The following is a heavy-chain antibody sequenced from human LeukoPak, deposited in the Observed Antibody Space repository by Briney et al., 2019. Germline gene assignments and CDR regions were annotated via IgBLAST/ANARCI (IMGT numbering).Heavy chain of an antibody. V-gene: IGHV3-23*01. Sequence: GGSLRLSCTASGFTFTTYAINWVRQAPGKGLEWVSGIRGGGDKAFYADSVNGRFTISRDNSKNSVSLQMRSLRPDDAALYYCVKDLALAGTGGGFDVWGQGTRVAVSS. CDR3: VKDLALAGTGGGFDV. CDR2: IRGGGDKA. CDR1: GFTFTTYA. D-gene: IGHD6-19*01. J-gene: IGHJ3*01.